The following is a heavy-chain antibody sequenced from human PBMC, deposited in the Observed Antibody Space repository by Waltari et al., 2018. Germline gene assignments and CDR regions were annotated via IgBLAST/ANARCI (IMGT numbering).Heavy chain of an antibody. V-gene: IGHV4-38-2*01. Sequence: QVQLQESGPGLVKPSETLSLTCAVSGYSISSGYYWGWIRQPPGKGLEWIGSIYHSGSTYYNPSLKSRVTMTRNTSISTAYMELSSLRSEDTAVYYCARGRGYRRYQLLLYPDYWGQGTLVTVSS. CDR3: ARGRGYRRYQLLLYPDY. J-gene: IGHJ4*02. CDR2: IYHSGST. D-gene: IGHD2-2*01. CDR1: GYSISSGYY.